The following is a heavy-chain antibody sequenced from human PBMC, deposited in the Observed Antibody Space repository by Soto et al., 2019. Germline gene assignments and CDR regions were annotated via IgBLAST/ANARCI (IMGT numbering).Heavy chain of an antibody. J-gene: IGHJ4*02. CDR1: GYSFSAYW. V-gene: IGHV5-51*01. D-gene: IGHD3-22*01. Sequence: GESLKISCKTSGYSFSAYWIGWVRQMPGKGLEWMGIIFPGDSKTRYSPTFQGQVTISADKSLNTAYLQWSSLKASDTAIYYCARRLYDTSGYGYFDYWGQGTLFTVSS. CDR3: ARRLYDTSGYGYFDY. CDR2: IFPGDSKT.